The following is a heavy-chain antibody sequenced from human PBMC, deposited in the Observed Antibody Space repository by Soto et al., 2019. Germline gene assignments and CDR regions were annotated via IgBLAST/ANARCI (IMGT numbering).Heavy chain of an antibody. CDR3: ARLYVPAAMWLTDLPRYHFDY. J-gene: IGHJ4*02. D-gene: IGHD2-2*01. V-gene: IGHV4-59*02. CDR1: GDSVTSHY. Sequence: SETLSLTCSFSGDSVTSHYLTWIRQSPEKGLEWIGYMPYTGFSHYNPSLKSRLTISVDRSKNQFTLQLTSVTVEDTAVYYCARLYVPAAMWLTDLPRYHFDYWGQGTLVTVSS. CDR2: MPYTGFS.